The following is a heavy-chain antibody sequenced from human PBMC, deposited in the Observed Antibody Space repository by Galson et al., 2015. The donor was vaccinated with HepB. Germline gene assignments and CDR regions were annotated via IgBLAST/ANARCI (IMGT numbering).Heavy chain of an antibody. CDR2: IIPIFGTA. Sequence: SVKVSCKASGGTFNKYAISWVRQAPGQGLEWMGGIIPIFGTANYAQKFQGRVTITAGKSTSTAYMELSRRRSEDTAVYYCARVTTEGWVGPWGQGSVVAGSS. D-gene: IGHD1-1*01. CDR3: ARVTTEGWVGP. V-gene: IGHV1-69*06. J-gene: IGHJ5*02. CDR1: GGTFNKYA.